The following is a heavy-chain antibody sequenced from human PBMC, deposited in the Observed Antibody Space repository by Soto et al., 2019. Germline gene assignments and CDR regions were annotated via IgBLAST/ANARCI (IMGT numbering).Heavy chain of an antibody. D-gene: IGHD2-21*02. CDR2: ISYDGSNK. J-gene: IGHJ6*02. CDR3: ARDRVPYCGGDCPNGMDV. V-gene: IGHV3-30-3*01. CDR1: GFSFSSYS. Sequence: CLRISFAACGFSFSSYSMHGVGQAPGKGLEWVAVISYDGSNKYYADSVKGRFTISRDNSKNTLYLQMNSLRAEDTAVYYCARDRVPYCGGDCPNGMDVWGQGTTVTFSS.